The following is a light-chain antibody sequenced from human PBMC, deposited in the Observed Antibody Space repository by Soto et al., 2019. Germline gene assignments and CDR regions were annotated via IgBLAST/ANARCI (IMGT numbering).Light chain of an antibody. Sequence: DIQMTQSPSFVSASVGDRVTITCRASQDISSWLVWYQQKPGKAPKLLIHATSGLQSGVPSRFSGSGSGTDFTLTISNLQSEDFATYYCQQANSFPLTFGVWTKVDI. CDR2: ATS. J-gene: IGKJ4*01. V-gene: IGKV1-12*01. CDR3: QQANSFPLT. CDR1: QDISSW.